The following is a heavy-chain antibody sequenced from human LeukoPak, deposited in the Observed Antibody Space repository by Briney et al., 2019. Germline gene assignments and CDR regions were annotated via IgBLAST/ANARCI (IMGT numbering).Heavy chain of an antibody. Sequence: GGSLRLSCAASGFTFNNYIMNWVRQAPGKGLEWVSSISSSSDYIYYADSVKGRFTISRDNAKNSLYPQMNSLRAEDTAVYYCARDVTAFDIWGQGTMVTVSS. CDR2: ISSSSDYI. CDR1: GFTFNNYI. J-gene: IGHJ3*02. D-gene: IGHD3-16*01. CDR3: ARDVTAFDI. V-gene: IGHV3-21*04.